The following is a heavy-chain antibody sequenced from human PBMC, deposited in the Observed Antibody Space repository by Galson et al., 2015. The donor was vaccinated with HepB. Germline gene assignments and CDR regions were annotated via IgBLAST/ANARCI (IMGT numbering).Heavy chain of an antibody. V-gene: IGHV4-39*01. Sequence: SETLSLTCTVSDGSISSSRHYWGWIRQPPGKGLEWIGRIYYSGSTYYSPSLKSRATISVDTSKNQFPLKVTSVTAADMATYYCVRPRYCSSATCSAAFDLWGQGTLVTVSS. CDR2: IYYSGST. D-gene: IGHD2-2*01. J-gene: IGHJ4*02. CDR1: DGSISSSRHY. CDR3: VRPRYCSSATCSAAFDL.